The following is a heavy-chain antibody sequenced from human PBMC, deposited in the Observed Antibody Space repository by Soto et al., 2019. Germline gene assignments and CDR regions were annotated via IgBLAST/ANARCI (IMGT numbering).Heavy chain of an antibody. D-gene: IGHD3-10*01. Sequence: GASVKVSCKASGYTFTSYAMHWVRQAPGQRLEWMGWINAGNGNTKYSQKFQGRVTMSVDTSKNQFSLKLTSVTVADTAVYYCARLSIGRVSMVRGVGDNAFDIWGQGTKVTVSS. CDR3: ARLSIGRVSMVRGVGDNAFDI. CDR1: GYTFTSYA. CDR2: INAGNGNT. J-gene: IGHJ3*02. V-gene: IGHV1-3*01.